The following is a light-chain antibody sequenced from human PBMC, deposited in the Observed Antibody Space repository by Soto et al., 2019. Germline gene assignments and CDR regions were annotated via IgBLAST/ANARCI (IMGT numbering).Light chain of an antibody. J-gene: IGLJ1*01. CDR2: SNT. V-gene: IGLV1-47*02. Sequence: QLVLTQAPSASGTPGQRVTISCSGSSSSIGSNFVFWYQHVPGTAPKLLIYSNTARPSGVPDRFSASKSGTSASLAISGLRSEDEADYYCAAWDDSLSGYVFGTGTKLTVL. CDR1: SSSIGSNF. CDR3: AAWDDSLSGYV.